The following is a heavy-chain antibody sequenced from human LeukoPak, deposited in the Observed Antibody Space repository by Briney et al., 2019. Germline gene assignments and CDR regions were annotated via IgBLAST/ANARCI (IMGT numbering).Heavy chain of an antibody. CDR3: ARQDYYDSSGYYPSYPPDY. J-gene: IGHJ4*02. D-gene: IGHD3-22*01. V-gene: IGHV5-51*01. CDR2: IYPGGSDT. CDR1: GYSFTSYW. Sequence: GESLKISCRGSGYSFTSYWIGWVRQMPGKGLEWMGIIYPGGSDTRYSPSFQGQVTISADKSISTAYLQWSSLKASDTAMYYCARQDYYDSSGYYPSYPPDYWGQGTLVTVSS.